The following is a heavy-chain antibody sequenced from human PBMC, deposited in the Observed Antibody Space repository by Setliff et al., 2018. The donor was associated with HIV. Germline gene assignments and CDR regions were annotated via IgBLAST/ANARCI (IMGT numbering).Heavy chain of an antibody. CDR3: ARGVARQVVIDRWFDP. V-gene: IGHV4-34*01. D-gene: IGHD2-21*01. J-gene: IGHJ5*02. Sequence: SETLSLTCAVFGGSFSDFYWSWIRQPPGKGLEWIGEISYSGSTVYNPSLKSRVTMSVDAPKNLVSLNLNSVTAADTAIYYCARGVARQVVIDRWFDPWGQGTPVTAPQ. CDR1: GGSFSDFY. CDR2: ISYSGST.